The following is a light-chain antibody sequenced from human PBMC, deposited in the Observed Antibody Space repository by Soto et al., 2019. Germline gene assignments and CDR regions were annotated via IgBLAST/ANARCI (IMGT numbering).Light chain of an antibody. CDR2: EVS. CDR3: SSFAGSNNYV. CDR1: SSDVGGYNY. J-gene: IGLJ1*01. V-gene: IGLV2-8*01. Sequence: QSALTQPPSASGSPGLSVTISCTGTSSDVGGYNYVSWYQQHSGKAPKLVIYEVSKRPSGVPDRFSGSKSGNTASLTVSGLQAEDEADYYCSSFAGSNNYVFGTGTKLTVL.